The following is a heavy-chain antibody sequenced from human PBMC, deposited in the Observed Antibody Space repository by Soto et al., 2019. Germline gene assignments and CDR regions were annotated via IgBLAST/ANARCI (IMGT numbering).Heavy chain of an antibody. CDR2: IIPIIGPA. CDR3: ARDLGPTIAGPTRRETYGWLDP. D-gene: IGHD6-25*01. CDR1: GGTFTYYG. V-gene: IGHV1-69*01. Sequence: QVQLVQSGAEVKRPGSSVKLSCKASGGTFTYYGISWVRQAPGQGLEWMGGIIPIIGPATYAQKFQGRLTITADQSTSKAYMELSSLGSEDTALYYCARDLGPTIAGPTRRETYGWLDPWGQGTLVPVSS. J-gene: IGHJ5*02.